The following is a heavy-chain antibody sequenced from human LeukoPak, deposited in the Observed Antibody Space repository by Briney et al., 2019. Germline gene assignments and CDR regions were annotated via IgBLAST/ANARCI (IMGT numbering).Heavy chain of an antibody. CDR3: ARYSGTGYGMYYFDY. J-gene: IGHJ4*02. CDR2: MDFSGST. Sequence: SETLSLTCSVSGVSITSSTYFWSCIRQPAGKALEWIGRMDFSGSTNYNPSLRSRVTLSLDTSKNQFSLKLSSVTAADTAVYYCARYSGTGYGMYYFDYWGQGTLVTVSS. V-gene: IGHV4-61*02. D-gene: IGHD1-1*01. CDR1: GVSITSSTYF.